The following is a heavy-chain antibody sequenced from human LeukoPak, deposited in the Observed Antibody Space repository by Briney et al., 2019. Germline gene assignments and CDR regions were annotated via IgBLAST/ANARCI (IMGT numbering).Heavy chain of an antibody. Sequence: PSETLSLTCTVSGGSISSYYWSWIRQPAGKGLEWIGRIYSRGSTNYNPSLQSRVTMSVDTSKNQISLKLNSVTAADTAVYYCARDPMAGTFRAFDSWGQGTMVTVSS. CDR1: GGSISSYY. CDR2: IYSRGST. V-gene: IGHV4-4*07. CDR3: ARDPMAGTFRAFDS. D-gene: IGHD6-19*01. J-gene: IGHJ3*02.